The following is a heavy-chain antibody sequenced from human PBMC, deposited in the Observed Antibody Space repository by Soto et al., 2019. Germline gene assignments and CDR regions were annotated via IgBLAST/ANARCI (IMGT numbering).Heavy chain of an antibody. V-gene: IGHV1-2*02. Sequence: ASVKVSCKASGYTFTGYYMHWVGQAPGKGLEGRGWINPNSGGTNYARKFQGGVTMTRDTSSSRAYLEVRRLRSDETAVYYCARKLGYDFWIGYYRTRKPNWFDPWGQGTLVTVSS. CDR1: GYTFTGYY. J-gene: IGHJ5*02. D-gene: IGHD3-3*01. CDR2: INPNSGGT. CDR3: ARKLGYDFWIGYYRTRKPNWFDP.